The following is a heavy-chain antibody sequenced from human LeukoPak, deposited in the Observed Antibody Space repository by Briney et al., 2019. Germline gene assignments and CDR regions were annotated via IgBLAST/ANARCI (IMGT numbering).Heavy chain of an antibody. CDR2: IYYSGST. CDR3: ARGIAVAGTSSDAFDI. V-gene: IGHV4-59*02. J-gene: IGHJ3*02. D-gene: IGHD6-19*01. CDR1: GFSVSGSY. Sequence: KTGGSLRLSCAASGFSVSGSYMSWIRQPPGKGLEWIGYIYYSGSTNYNPSLKSRVTISVDTSKNQFSLKLSSVTAADTAVYYCARGIAVAGTSSDAFDIWGQGTMVTVSS.